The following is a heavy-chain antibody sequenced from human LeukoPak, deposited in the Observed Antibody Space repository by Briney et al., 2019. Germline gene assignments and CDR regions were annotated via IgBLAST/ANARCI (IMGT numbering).Heavy chain of an antibody. J-gene: IGHJ4*02. CDR3: ARGSRGGSSWYYFDY. D-gene: IGHD6-13*01. V-gene: IGHV4-4*07. CDR2: IYTSGST. CDR1: GGSISSYY. Sequence: KPSETLSLTCTVSGGSISSYYWSWIRQPAGKGLEWIGRIYTSGSTNYNPSLKSRVTISVDTSKNQFSLKLSSVTAADTAVYYCARGSRGGSSWYYFDYWGQGTLVTVSS.